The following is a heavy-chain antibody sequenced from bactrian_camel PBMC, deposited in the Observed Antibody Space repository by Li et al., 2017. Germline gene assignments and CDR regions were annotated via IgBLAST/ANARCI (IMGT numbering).Heavy chain of an antibody. Sequence: HVQLVESGGGSVQAGGSLTLSCVASEDTSSINSMGWFRQSPGTEREAVACIWPGGDKVYYADSVKGRFTISRDNAKNTMYLQMDSLRSDDTALYYCATANPVEDGAFEYNYWGQGTQVTVS. CDR1: EDTSSINS. CDR2: IWPGGDKV. V-gene: IGHV3S54*01. J-gene: IGHJ4*01. D-gene: IGHD1*01. CDR3: ATANPVEDGAFEYNY.